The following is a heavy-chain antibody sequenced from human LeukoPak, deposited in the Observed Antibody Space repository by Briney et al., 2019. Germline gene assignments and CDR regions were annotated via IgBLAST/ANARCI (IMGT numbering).Heavy chain of an antibody. D-gene: IGHD6-19*01. V-gene: IGHV1-69*02. CDR1: GGTFTSYT. CDR2: IIPILGIA. Sequence: GSSVKVSCKASGGTFTSYTISWVRQAPGQGLEWMGGIIPILGIANYAQKFQGRVTITADKSTSTAYMELSSLRSEDTAVYYCAPVAVAGTFDGMDVWGQGTTVTVSS. CDR3: APVAVAGTFDGMDV. J-gene: IGHJ6*02.